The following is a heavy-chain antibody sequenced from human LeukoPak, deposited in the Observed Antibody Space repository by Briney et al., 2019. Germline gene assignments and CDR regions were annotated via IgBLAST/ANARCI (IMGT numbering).Heavy chain of an antibody. CDR2: IKQDGSEK. CDR3: AKAYYSGSYYYFDY. V-gene: IGHV3-7*03. Sequence: GGSLRLSCAASGFTFSSYWMSWVRQAPGKGLEWVANIKQDGSEKYYVDSVKGRFTISRDNSKNTLYLQMNSLRAEDTAVYYCAKAYYSGSYYYFDYWGQGTLVTVSS. J-gene: IGHJ4*02. D-gene: IGHD1-26*01. CDR1: GFTFSSYW.